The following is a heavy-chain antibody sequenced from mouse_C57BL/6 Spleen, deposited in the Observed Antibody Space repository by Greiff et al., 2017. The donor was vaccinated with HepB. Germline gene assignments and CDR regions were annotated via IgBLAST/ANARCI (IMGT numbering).Heavy chain of an antibody. CDR1: GFNIKDDY. D-gene: IGHD2-4*01. CDR2: IDPENGDT. V-gene: IGHV14-4*01. J-gene: IGHJ4*01. CDR3: TTRDYDCDEDYAMDY. Sequence: EVQLQQSGAELVRPGASVKLSCTASGFNIKDDYMHWVKQRPEQGLEWIGWIDPENGDTEYASKFQGKATITADTSSNTAYLQLSSLTSEDTAVYYCTTRDYDCDEDYAMDYWGQRTSVTVSS.